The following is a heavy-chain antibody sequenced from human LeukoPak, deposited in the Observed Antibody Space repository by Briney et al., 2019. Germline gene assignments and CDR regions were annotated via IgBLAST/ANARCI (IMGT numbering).Heavy chain of an antibody. CDR3: ATLQDSSSWYGRNYYYGMDV. Sequence: GASVTVSCKSSGGTFSSYAISWVRQAPAQGPEWMGRINPILGIATYAQKFQGRVTITADKSTSTAYLELGSLRSEDTAVYYCATLQDSSSWYGRNYYYGMDVWGQGTTVTVSS. J-gene: IGHJ6*02. D-gene: IGHD6-13*01. CDR1: GGTFSSYA. CDR2: INPILGIA. V-gene: IGHV1-69*04.